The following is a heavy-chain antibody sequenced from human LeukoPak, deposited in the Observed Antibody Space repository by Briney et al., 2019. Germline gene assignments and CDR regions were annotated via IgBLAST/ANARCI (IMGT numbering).Heavy chain of an antibody. CDR3: ARDSSSSFSGVDAFDI. V-gene: IGHV4-39*07. CDR1: GGSISSYY. D-gene: IGHD6-6*01. J-gene: IGHJ3*02. CDR2: IYYSGST. Sequence: TPSETLSLTCTVSGGSISSYYWSWIRQPPGKGLEWIGSIYYSGSTYYNPSLKSRVTISVDTSKNQFSLKLSSVTAADTAVYYCARDSSSSFSGVDAFDIWGQGTMVTVSS.